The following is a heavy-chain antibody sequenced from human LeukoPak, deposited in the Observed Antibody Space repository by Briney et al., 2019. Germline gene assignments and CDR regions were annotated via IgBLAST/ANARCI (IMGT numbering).Heavy chain of an antibody. CDR1: GFTFSSYG. Sequence: GGSLRLSCAASGFTFSSYGMHWVRQAPGKGLEWVAFIRYDGSNKYYADSVKGRFTISRDNSKNTLYLQMNSLRAEDTAVYYCAKDKYNFWSGSNYYYMDVWGKGTTVTVSS. CDR2: IRYDGSNK. V-gene: IGHV3-30*02. J-gene: IGHJ6*03. CDR3: AKDKYNFWSGSNYYYMDV. D-gene: IGHD3-3*01.